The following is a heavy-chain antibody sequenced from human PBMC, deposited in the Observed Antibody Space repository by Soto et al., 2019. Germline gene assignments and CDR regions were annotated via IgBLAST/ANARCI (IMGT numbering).Heavy chain of an antibody. Sequence: QLVESGGGQGQPGGSLRLSCVASGFTFSKNWKHWVRHVPDKGFEGVGNLNDDGSHTEYADAVKGRCAISRDNAKNTVYLQMNRLRAEDSATYYCAREGRLNYGMDVWGPGTTVTVSS. CDR2: LNDDGSHT. CDR1: GFTFSKNW. J-gene: IGHJ6*02. V-gene: IGHV3-74*03. CDR3: AREGRLNYGMDV.